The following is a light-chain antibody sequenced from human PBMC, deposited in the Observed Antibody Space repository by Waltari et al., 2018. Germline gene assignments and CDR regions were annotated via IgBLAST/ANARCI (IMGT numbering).Light chain of an antibody. Sequence: AIRITQSPSSLSASTGDRVTITLRASQDISTSLAWYQQKPGKAPNLLIYAASTLHSGVPSRFSGSGSGTDFTLTISCLQSEDFATYYCQQYYSYPDTFGGGTKVEIK. CDR3: QQYYSYPDT. V-gene: IGKV1-8*01. CDR1: QDISTS. J-gene: IGKJ4*01. CDR2: AAS.